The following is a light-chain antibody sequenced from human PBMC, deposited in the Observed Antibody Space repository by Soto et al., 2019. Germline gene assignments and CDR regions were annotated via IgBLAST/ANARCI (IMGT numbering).Light chain of an antibody. J-gene: IGKJ1*01. CDR3: LQDYNYPRT. Sequence: AIQMTQSPSFLSASVGDRVTITCRASQGIRNDLGWYQQKPGKAPRLLIYAVSNLESGVPSRFSGTGSGTDFTLTISSLQPEDFATYYCLQDYNYPRTFGQGTKVEIK. V-gene: IGKV1-6*01. CDR2: AVS. CDR1: QGIRND.